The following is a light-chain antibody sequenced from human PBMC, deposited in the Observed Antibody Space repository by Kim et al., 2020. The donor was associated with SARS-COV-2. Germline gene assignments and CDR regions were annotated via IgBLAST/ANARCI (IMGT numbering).Light chain of an antibody. J-gene: IGLJ3*02. CDR2: STS. Sequence: TVTLTCASSTGAVTSGYYPNWFQQKPGQAPRALSYSTSNKHSWTPARFSGSLLGGKAALTLSGVQPEDEAEYYCLLYYGGAQRGVFGGGTKVTVL. CDR3: LLYYGGAQRGV. V-gene: IGLV7-43*01. CDR1: TGAVTSGYY.